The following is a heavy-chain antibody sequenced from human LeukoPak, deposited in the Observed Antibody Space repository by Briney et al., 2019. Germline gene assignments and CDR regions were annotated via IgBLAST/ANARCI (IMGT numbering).Heavy chain of an antibody. CDR3: ARGYYYDSSGYSVDAFDI. V-gene: IGHV1-24*01. CDR2: LDPEGGGL. CDR1: GNSLIYLS. J-gene: IGHJ3*02. Sequence: ASVKVSCKVSGNSLIYLSMHWVRQAPGKGLEWLGGLDPEGGGLIYAQNFQGRVIMTEDTSTDTAYMELRSLRSDDTAVYYCARGYYYDSSGYSVDAFDIWGQGTMVTVSS. D-gene: IGHD3-22*01.